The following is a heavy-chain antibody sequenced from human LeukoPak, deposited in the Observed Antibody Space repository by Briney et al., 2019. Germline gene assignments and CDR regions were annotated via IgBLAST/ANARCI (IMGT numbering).Heavy chain of an antibody. CDR2: INGDGSMT. CDR1: GFTFSSYW. J-gene: IGHJ4*02. D-gene: IGHD3-22*01. CDR3: VRSAFQGSSGYGHY. V-gene: IGHV3-74*01. Sequence: PGGSLRLSCAASGFTFSSYWMHWVRQAPGKGPVWVSRINGDGSMTNYADSVKGRFTISRDNAKNTLYVQMNSLRAEDTALYYCVRSAFQGSSGYGHYWGRGTLVTVSS.